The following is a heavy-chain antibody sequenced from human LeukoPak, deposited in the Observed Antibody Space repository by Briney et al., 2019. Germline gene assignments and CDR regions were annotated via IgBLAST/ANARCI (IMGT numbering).Heavy chain of an antibody. CDR2: IYYSGST. V-gene: IGHV4-39*01. J-gene: IGHJ4*02. CDR1: GGSIRSSSYY. D-gene: IGHD2-15*01. CDR3: PLGCSAANCYGGLDY. Sequence: KPSETLSLTCIVSGGSIRSSSYYWGWIRQPPGKGLEWIGTIYYSGSTYYNPSLKSRVILSVDTSKNQFSLKLSSVTAADTAVYYCPLGCSAANCYGGLDYWGQGTLVTVSS.